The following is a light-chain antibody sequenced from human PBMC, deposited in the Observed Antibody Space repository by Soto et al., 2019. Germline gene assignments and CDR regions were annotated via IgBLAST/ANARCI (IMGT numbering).Light chain of an antibody. CDR1: SGSIANNY. J-gene: IGLJ2*01. Sequence: NFMLTQPHSVSESPGKTLSISCTRSSGSIANNYVQWYQQRPGSAPTTVIYENNQRLSGVPDRFSGSTDGSSNSASLTISGLQTEDEADYYCQSYDSDFVVFCGGTKQTVL. V-gene: IGLV6-57*04. CDR2: ENN. CDR3: QSYDSDFVV.